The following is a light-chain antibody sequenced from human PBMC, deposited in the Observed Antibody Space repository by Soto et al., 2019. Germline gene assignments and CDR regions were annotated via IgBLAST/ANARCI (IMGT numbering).Light chain of an antibody. CDR1: SSNIGAGYD. V-gene: IGLV1-40*01. Sequence: SELPQPPSWTGAPGQRVTISCTRSSSNIGAGYDVHWYQQLPGTAPKLLIYGNSNRPSGVPDRFSGSKSGTSASLAITGLQAEDEADYYCQSYDSSLSGLNYVFGTGTRSPS. J-gene: IGLJ1*01. CDR3: QSYDSSLSGLNYV. CDR2: GNS.